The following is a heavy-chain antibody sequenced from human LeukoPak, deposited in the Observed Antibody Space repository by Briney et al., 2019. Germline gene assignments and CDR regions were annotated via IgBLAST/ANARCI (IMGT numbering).Heavy chain of an antibody. Sequence: SETLSLTCTVSGGSISSTIYYWGWIRQPPGKGLEWIGSIYYSGSTYYNPSLKSRVTISVDTSKNQFSLKLSSVTAADTAVFYCARHHYTYGSYWGQGTLVTVSS. J-gene: IGHJ4*02. CDR2: IYYSGST. V-gene: IGHV4-39*01. CDR1: GGSISSTIYY. D-gene: IGHD5-18*01. CDR3: ARHHYTYGSY.